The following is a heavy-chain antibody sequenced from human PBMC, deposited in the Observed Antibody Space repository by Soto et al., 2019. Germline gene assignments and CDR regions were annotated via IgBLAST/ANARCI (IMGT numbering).Heavy chain of an antibody. D-gene: IGHD3-22*01. CDR3: ARTYYYDGGAYFYDY. Sequence: SVTMSLTCTVAGGYIISGGYSWSWIRQSPGKGLEWVGYIYYSGSTYYNPSLKSRVTISVDTSKNQFSLKLSSVTAADTAVYYCARTYYYDGGAYFYDYWGQGTLVTVSS. CDR2: IYYSGST. V-gene: IGHV4-31*03. J-gene: IGHJ4*02. CDR1: GGYIISGGYS.